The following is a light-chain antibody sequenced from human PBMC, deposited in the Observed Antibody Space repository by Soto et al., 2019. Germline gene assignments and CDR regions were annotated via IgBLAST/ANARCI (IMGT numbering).Light chain of an antibody. V-gene: IGKV1-39*01. CDR2: AAS. J-gene: IGKJ1*01. CDR1: QSISNH. Sequence: DIQMTQSLYSLSASVEDRVIITCRASQSISNHSNWYQQKPGKAPKLLLFAASSLQSGVPSRFSGSRSGPDFTLTISSLQPEDFATYYCQQSYSSPPTFGQGTKVDNK. CDR3: QQSYSSPPT.